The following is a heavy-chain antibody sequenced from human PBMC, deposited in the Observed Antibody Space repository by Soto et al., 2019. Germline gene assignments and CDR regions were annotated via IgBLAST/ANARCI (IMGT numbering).Heavy chain of an antibody. Sequence: GESLKISCKGSGYSFTSYWIGWVRQMPGKGLEWMGIIYPGDSDTRYSPSFQGQVTISADNSITTAYLQWSSLEASDTAIYYCARQRAGSNWYWIDYWGQGTLVTVSS. J-gene: IGHJ4*02. CDR1: GYSFTSYW. CDR3: ARQRAGSNWYWIDY. CDR2: IYPGDSDT. V-gene: IGHV5-51*01. D-gene: IGHD6-13*01.